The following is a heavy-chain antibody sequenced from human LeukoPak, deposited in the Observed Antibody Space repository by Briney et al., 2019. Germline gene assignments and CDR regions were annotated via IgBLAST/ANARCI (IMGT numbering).Heavy chain of an antibody. CDR2: VSWNGYSI. J-gene: IGHJ4*02. Sequence: PGRSLRLSCAASGFTFNDYAMHWVRQAPGKGLEWVSAVSWNGYSIGYADSVKGRFTISRDNSKNTLYLQMNSLRAEDTAVYYCAKDPYSSSWYPDYWGQGTLVTVSS. D-gene: IGHD6-13*01. CDR1: GFTFNDYA. V-gene: IGHV3-9*01. CDR3: AKDPYSSSWYPDY.